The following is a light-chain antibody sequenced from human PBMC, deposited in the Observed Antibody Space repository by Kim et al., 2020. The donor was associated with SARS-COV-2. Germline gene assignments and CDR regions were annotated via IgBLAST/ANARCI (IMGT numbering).Light chain of an antibody. CDR1: SSDVGGYNF. CDR3: TSYTSRNTLV. Sequence: QSALTQPASVSGSPGQSITISCTGTSSDVGGYNFVSWYQQHPGKAPKLIIYEVNYRPPGFSSRFSGSKSGNTASLTISGLQTEDEADYFCTSYTSRNTLVFGGGTQLTVL. V-gene: IGLV2-14*01. CDR2: EVN. J-gene: IGLJ3*02.